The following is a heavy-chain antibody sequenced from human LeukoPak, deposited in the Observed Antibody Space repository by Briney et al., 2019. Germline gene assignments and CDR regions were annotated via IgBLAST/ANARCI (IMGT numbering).Heavy chain of an antibody. Sequence: ASVKVSCKASGYTFTGYYMHWVRQAPGQGLEWMGWINPNSGGTNYAQKFQGRVTMTRDTSISTAYMELSRLRSDDTAVYYCARDSHYGDPRAGYYYYTDVWGKGTTVTISS. CDR2: INPNSGGT. J-gene: IGHJ6*03. CDR1: GYTFTGYY. V-gene: IGHV1-2*02. D-gene: IGHD4-17*01. CDR3: ARDSHYGDPRAGYYYYTDV.